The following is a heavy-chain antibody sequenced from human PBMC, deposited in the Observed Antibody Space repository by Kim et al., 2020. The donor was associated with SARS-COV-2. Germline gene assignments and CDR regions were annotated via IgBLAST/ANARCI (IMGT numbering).Heavy chain of an antibody. CDR1: GYNFKSFA. D-gene: IGHD6-19*01. CDR2: INSAKGDT. V-gene: IGHV1-3*04. J-gene: IGHJ4*02. Sequence: ASVKVSCRTSGYNFKSFALHWVRQAPGQSLEWMGWINSAKGDTHYSQKFQGRVTITRDTSARITYMQLNSLRSDDSAVYFCTREQSFGRGWYWGYWGQGTQLIVSS. CDR3: TREQSFGRGWYWGY.